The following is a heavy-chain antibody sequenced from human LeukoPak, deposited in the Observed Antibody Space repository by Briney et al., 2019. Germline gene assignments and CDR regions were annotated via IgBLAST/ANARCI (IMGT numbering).Heavy chain of an antibody. V-gene: IGHV3-66*01. J-gene: IGHJ4*02. CDR2: IYIGGTI. D-gene: IGHD7-27*01. CDR3: ARDGENHYYDY. Sequence: GGPLRLSCAASGFTFSSYAMSWVRQAPGQGLEWVSVIYIGGTIYYADSVKGRFTISRDNSQNTVYLEMNSLRAEDTAVYYCARDGENHYYDYWGQGTLVTVST. CDR1: GFTFSSYA.